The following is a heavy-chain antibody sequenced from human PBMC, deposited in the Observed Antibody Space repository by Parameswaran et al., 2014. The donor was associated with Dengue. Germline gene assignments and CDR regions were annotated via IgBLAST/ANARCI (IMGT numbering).Heavy chain of an antibody. Sequence: WIRQSPSRGLEWLGRTYYRSKWYNDYAVSVKSRITINPDTSKNQFSLQLNSVTPEDTAVYYCARGDIAVAGTWDFDYWGQGTLVTVSS. D-gene: IGHD6-19*01. J-gene: IGHJ4*02. V-gene: IGHV6-1*01. CDR2: TYYRSKWYN. CDR3: ARGDIAVAGTWDFDY.